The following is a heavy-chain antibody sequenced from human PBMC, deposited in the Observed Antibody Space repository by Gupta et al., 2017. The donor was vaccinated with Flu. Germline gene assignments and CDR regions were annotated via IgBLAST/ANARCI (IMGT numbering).Heavy chain of an antibody. CDR1: GGSFSGYY. CDR2: INHSGST. Sequence: KPSETLSLTCAVYGGSFSGYYWSWIRQPPGKGLEWIGEINHSGSTNYNPSLKSRVTISVDTSKNQFSLKLSSVTAAETAVYYCASRKPPARCRAARSPFDYWCQGPLVTVYS. D-gene: IGHD6-6*01. CDR3: ASRKPPARCRAARSPFDY. V-gene: IGHV4-34*01. J-gene: IGHJ4*02.